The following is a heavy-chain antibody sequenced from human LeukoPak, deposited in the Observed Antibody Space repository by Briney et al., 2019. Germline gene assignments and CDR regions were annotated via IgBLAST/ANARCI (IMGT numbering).Heavy chain of an antibody. Sequence: GGSLRLSCAASGFTFSSYAMSWVRQAPGKGLEWVSAISGSGGSTYYADSVKGRFTISRDNSKNTLYLQMNSLRAEDTAVYYCAKDLGGITIFGVAPYFDYWGQGILVTVSS. J-gene: IGHJ4*02. CDR3: AKDLGGITIFGVAPYFDY. V-gene: IGHV3-23*01. CDR1: GFTFSSYA. D-gene: IGHD3-3*01. CDR2: ISGSGGST.